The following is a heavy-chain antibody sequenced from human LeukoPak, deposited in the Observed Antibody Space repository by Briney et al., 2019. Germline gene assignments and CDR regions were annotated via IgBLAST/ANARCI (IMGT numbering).Heavy chain of an antibody. V-gene: IGHV3-74*01. CDR2: MKTDGTRI. D-gene: IGHD3-10*01. CDR1: GFRFSNSW. Sequence: GGSLRLSCAASGFRFSNSWMYWVRQGPGKGPVWVSRMKTDGTRIEYADSVKGRFTISRDNAKNTLFLQMSSLRVEDSAVYYCARGADHGGSYYPDWGQGTRVAVSS. J-gene: IGHJ4*02. CDR3: ARGADHGGSYYPD.